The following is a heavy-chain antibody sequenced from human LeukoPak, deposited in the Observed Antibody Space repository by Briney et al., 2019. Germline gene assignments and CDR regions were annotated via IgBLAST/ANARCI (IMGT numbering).Heavy chain of an antibody. CDR1: GFTFSSYW. CDR3: AREGHVSGYDFNC. D-gene: IGHD5-12*01. Sequence: PGGSLRLSCAASGFTFSSYWLHWVRQAPGKGRVWVSRINSDGSSITYADSVKGRFTISRDNAKNTLYLQMNSLRVEDTAVYYCAREGHVSGYDFNCWGQGTLVTVSS. V-gene: IGHV3-74*03. J-gene: IGHJ4*02. CDR2: INSDGSSI.